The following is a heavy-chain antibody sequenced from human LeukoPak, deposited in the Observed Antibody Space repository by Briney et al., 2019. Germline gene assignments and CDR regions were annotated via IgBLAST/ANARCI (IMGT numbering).Heavy chain of an antibody. CDR2: IIPIFGTA. Sequence: SVKVSCKASGGTFSSYAISWVRQAPGQGLERMGGIIPIFGTANYAQKFQGRVTITADESTSTAYMELSSLRSEDTAVYYCASRPVGGRGAFDIWGQGTMVTVSS. CDR3: ASRPVGGRGAFDI. CDR1: GGTFSSYA. V-gene: IGHV1-69*01. D-gene: IGHD3-16*01. J-gene: IGHJ3*02.